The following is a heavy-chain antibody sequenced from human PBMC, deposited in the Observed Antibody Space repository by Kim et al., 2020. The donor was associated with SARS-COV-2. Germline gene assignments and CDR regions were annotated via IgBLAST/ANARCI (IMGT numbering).Heavy chain of an antibody. CDR3: ARRGGYDVLTGYHPFYDYLWGTYPIDF. D-gene: IGHD3-16*02. CDR2: INTDTGNP. V-gene: IGHV7-4-1*02. J-gene: IGHJ4*02. CDR1: GYSFTSYA. Sequence: ASVKVSCKASGYSFTSYAINWVRQAPGQGLEWLGWINTDTGNPTYAQGFTGEFVFSSDTSVSTAYLQISSLKAEDTAVYYCARRGGYDVLTGYHPFYDYLWGTYPIDFWGQGTLVTVSS.